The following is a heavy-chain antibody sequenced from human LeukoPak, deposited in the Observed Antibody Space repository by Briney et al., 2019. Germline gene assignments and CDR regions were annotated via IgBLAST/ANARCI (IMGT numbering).Heavy chain of an antibody. CDR2: ISSSSSTI. J-gene: IGHJ4*02. D-gene: IGHD3-10*01. Sequence: GGSLRLSCAASGFTFSSHSLNWVRQAPGKGLEWVSYISSSSSTIYYADSVKGRFTISRDNAKNSLYLQKNSLRDEDTAVYYCARDQYGSGSYSLGSFDYWGQGTLVTVSS. CDR1: GFTFSSHS. V-gene: IGHV3-48*02. CDR3: ARDQYGSGSYSLGSFDY.